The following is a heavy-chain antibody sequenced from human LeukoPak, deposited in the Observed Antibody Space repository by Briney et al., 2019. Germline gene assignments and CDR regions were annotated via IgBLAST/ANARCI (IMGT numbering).Heavy chain of an antibody. J-gene: IGHJ6*03. Sequence: PGGSLRLSCAASGFTFDDYGMSWVRQAPGKGLEWVSGINWNGGSTGYADSVKGRFTISRDNAKNSLYLQTNSLRAEDTALYYCAREAYYYGSGSYYTHYYYYYMDVWGKGTTVTVSS. CDR2: INWNGGST. V-gene: IGHV3-20*04. D-gene: IGHD3-10*01. CDR3: AREAYYYGSGSYYTHYYYYYMDV. CDR1: GFTFDDYG.